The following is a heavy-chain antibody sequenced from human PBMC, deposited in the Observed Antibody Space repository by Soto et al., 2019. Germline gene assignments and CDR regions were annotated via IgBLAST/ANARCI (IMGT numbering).Heavy chain of an antibody. CDR2: ISAYNGNT. CDR3: ARITWRGYSYIFDY. V-gene: IGHV1-18*01. CDR1: GSTFTSYG. D-gene: IGHD5-18*01. J-gene: IGHJ4*02. Sequence: ASVKVSCKASGSTFTSYGISWVRQALGQGLEWMGWISAYNGNTNYAQKLQGRVTMTTDTSTTTAYMELGSLRSDDTFVYYCARITWRGYSYIFDYWGQGTLVTV.